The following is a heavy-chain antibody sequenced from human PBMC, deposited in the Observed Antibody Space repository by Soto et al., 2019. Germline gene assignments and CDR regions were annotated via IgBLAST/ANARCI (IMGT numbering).Heavy chain of an antibody. J-gene: IGHJ4*02. CDR1: GYTLNTYY. D-gene: IGHD2-21*02. CDR3: ARVGHIAVVTASFDY. CDR2: IHPSGGGS. Sequence: QVQLVQSGAEVKKPGASVKVSCKPSGYTLNTYYLHWVRQAPGQGLEWMGIIHPSGGGSTYAQKFLGRATXPXAXSXXTVFRELSSLRSADTAVYYCARVGHIAVVTASFDYWGQGTLVTVSS. V-gene: IGHV1-46*02.